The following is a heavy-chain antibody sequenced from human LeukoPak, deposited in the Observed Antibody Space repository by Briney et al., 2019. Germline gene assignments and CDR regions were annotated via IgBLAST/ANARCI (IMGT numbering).Heavy chain of an antibody. CDR3: AREEAGITVFGVVPDAFDI. J-gene: IGHJ3*02. CDR1: GYTFTGHY. Sequence: ASVKVSCKASGYTFTGHYMHWVRQAPGQGLEWMGWINPNSGGTNYAPKFQGRVTMTRDRSINTAYMELSSLRSDDTAMYYCAREEAGITVFGVVPDAFDICGQGTMVTVSS. D-gene: IGHD3-3*01. CDR2: INPNSGGT. V-gene: IGHV1-2*02.